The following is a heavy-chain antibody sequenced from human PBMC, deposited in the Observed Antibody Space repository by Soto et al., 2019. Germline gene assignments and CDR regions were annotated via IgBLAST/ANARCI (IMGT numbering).Heavy chain of an antibody. CDR3: ARLVVVAPVANV. D-gene: IGHD2-21*01. CDR1: GGSVSYNSYY. Sequence: SGTLSLTCSVSGGSVSYNSYYWCWIRQPPGKGPEWVGGIFYTGTTYYNPSLKDRLSISVDTSKNSFSLNLTSVTAADTAVYFCARLVVVAPVANVWGQGALVTVSS. CDR2: IFYTGTT. V-gene: IGHV4-39*01. J-gene: IGHJ4*02.